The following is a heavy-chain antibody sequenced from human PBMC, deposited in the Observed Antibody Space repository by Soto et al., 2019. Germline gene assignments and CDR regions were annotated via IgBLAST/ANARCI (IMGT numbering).Heavy chain of an antibody. J-gene: IGHJ4*02. Sequence: SETLSLTCAVSGGSVTSGSYYWSWIRQPPGKGLEWIGNIHFSGSTHYNSSLKSRVTISIDTSKNRFSLNVTSVTAADTAVYYCARESFGTSLFDYWGQGALVTVSS. CDR2: IHFSGST. V-gene: IGHV4-61*03. CDR3: ARESFGTSLFDY. CDR1: GGSVTSGSYY. D-gene: IGHD1-7*01.